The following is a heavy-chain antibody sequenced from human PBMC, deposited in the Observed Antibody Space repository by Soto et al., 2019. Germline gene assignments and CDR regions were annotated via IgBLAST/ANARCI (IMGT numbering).Heavy chain of an antibody. V-gene: IGHV3-30-3*01. CDR3: ARDRNYDSSGYYGALDY. J-gene: IGHJ4*02. CDR2: ISYDGSNK. D-gene: IGHD3-22*01. CDR1: GFTFSSYA. Sequence: QVQLVESGGGVVQPGRSLRLSCAASGFTFSSYAMHWVRQAPGKGLEWVAVISYDGSNKYYADSVKGRFTISRDNSKNTLYLQMNSLRAEDTAVYYCARDRNYDSSGYYGALDYWGQGTLVTVSS.